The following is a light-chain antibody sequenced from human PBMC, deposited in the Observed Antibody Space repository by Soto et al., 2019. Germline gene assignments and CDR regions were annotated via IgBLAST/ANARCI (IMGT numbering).Light chain of an antibody. J-gene: IGLJ3*02. CDR1: SSNIGSND. CDR2: RDN. V-gene: IGLV1-47*01. CDR3: SVWDDSLRGPV. Sequence: QSVLTQPPSASGTPGQRVSISCSGSSSNIGSNDVCWYQQLPGTAPKLLIYRDNQRPSGVPDRFSGSKSGTSASLAISGLRSEDEADYYCSVWDDSLRGPVFGGGTKLTVL.